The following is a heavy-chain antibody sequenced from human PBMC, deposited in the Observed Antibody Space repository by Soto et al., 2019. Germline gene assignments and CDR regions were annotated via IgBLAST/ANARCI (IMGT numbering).Heavy chain of an antibody. D-gene: IGHD6-19*01. Sequence: SETLSLTCNVSGYSISSGYYWGCVRQPPGKGLEWIGSVYHSGYTYYSPSLKSRVTISADTSKNQYSMRLSSVTAADTAVYYCVRLAAGRWFLDFWGQGTRVTVSS. J-gene: IGHJ4*02. CDR1: GYSISSGYY. CDR3: VRLAAGRWFLDF. CDR2: VYHSGYT. V-gene: IGHV4-38-2*02.